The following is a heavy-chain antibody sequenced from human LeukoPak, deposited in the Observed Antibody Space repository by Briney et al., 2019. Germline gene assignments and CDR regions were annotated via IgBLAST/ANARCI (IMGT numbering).Heavy chain of an antibody. D-gene: IGHD3-10*01. V-gene: IGHV3-23*01. J-gene: IGHJ5*02. Sequence: GGSLRLSCAVSGFTFSNYAMSWVRQAPGKGLEWVSAISGSGGSTYYADSAKGRFTISRDSSKNTLNLQMSSLRAEDTAVYYCAMDPGSGVRGWFDPWGQGTLVTVSS. CDR1: GFTFSNYA. CDR2: ISGSGGST. CDR3: AMDPGSGVRGWFDP.